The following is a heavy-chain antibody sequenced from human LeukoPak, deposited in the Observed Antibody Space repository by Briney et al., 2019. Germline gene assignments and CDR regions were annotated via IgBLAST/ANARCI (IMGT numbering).Heavy chain of an antibody. V-gene: IGHV1-24*01. CDR1: GYTLTELS. Sequence: GASVKVSCNVSGYTLTELSMHWVRQAPGNGLEWMGRFDPEDGETIYAQKFQGRVTMTEDTSTDTAYMELSSLRSEDTAVYYCARGIRYYDFWSERWYYFDYWGQGTLVTVSS. CDR2: FDPEDGET. J-gene: IGHJ4*02. D-gene: IGHD3-3*01. CDR3: ARGIRYYDFWSERWYYFDY.